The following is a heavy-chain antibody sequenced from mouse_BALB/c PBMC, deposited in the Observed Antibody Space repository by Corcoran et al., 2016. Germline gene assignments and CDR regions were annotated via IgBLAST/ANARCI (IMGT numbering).Heavy chain of an antibody. CDR2: INTYTGEP. D-gene: IGHD2-4*01. CDR3: ARGGDYYWYFDV. J-gene: IGHJ1*01. V-gene: IGHV9-3-1*01. CDR1: GYTFTNYG. Sequence: QIQLVQSGPELKKPGETVKISCKASGYTFTNYGMNWVKQAPGKGVKWMGWINTYTGEPTYADDFKGRFAFSLETSASTAYLQINNLKNEDTATYFCARGGDYYWYFDVWGAGTTVTVSS.